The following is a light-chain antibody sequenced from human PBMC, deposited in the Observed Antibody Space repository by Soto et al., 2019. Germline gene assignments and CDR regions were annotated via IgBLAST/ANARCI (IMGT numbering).Light chain of an antibody. CDR1: SSDVGGYNL. Sequence: QSALTQPPSASGSPGQSVTISCAGTSSDVGGYNLVSWYQQHQGKAPKLMIYEVIKRPSGVPDRFYGSKSGNTASLTVSGLHAEDEADYYCSSYSGSDKFVVFGGGTKLTVL. CDR2: EVI. J-gene: IGLJ2*01. V-gene: IGLV2-8*01. CDR3: SSYSGSDKFVV.